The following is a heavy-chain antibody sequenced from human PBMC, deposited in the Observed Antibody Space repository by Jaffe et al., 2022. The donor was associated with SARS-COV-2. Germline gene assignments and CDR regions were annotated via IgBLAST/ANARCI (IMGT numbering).Heavy chain of an antibody. Sequence: QVQLVESGGGVVQAGRSLRLSCAASGFTFISYAMHWVRQAPGKGLEWVAVISYDGSDKYYADSVKGRFTISRDNSKNTLYLQMNSLRAEDTAVYYCARGGGYYYSLWYFDLWGRGTLVTLSS. CDR1: GFTFISYA. CDR3: ARGGGYYYSLWYFDL. J-gene: IGHJ2*01. CDR2: ISYDGSDK. V-gene: IGHV3-30*04. D-gene: IGHD3-22*01.